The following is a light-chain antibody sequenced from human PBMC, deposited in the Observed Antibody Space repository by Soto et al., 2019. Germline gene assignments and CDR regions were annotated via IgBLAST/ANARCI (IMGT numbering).Light chain of an antibody. CDR2: DVS. Sequence: QSALTQPASVSGSPGQSITISCTGTSSDVGGYNYVSWYQQHPGKAPKLMIYDVSNRPSGVSNLFSGYKSGNTASLTISSLQAEDEADYYCSSYSSSGTPDVVGTGTKLTVL. CDR1: SSDVGGYNY. CDR3: SSYSSSGTPDV. V-gene: IGLV2-14*03. J-gene: IGLJ1*01.